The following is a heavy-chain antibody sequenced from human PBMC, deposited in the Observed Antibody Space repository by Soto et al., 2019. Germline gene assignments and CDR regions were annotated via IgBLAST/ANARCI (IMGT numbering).Heavy chain of an antibody. CDR1: GFTFDNYG. V-gene: IGHV3-30*18. CDR3: AKQSGSESYHNVGSGGHFAY. J-gene: IGHJ4*02. CDR2: ISFDGRNT. Sequence: QVKLVESGGGVVQPGRSLRLSCAASGFTFDNYGMHWVRQAPGKGLEWVVVISFDGRNTDYADSVKGRFNISRDNSKNTLYLQMTSLRAEDTAVYYCAKQSGSESYHNVGSGGHFAYWGQGTLVTVSS. D-gene: IGHD3-10*01.